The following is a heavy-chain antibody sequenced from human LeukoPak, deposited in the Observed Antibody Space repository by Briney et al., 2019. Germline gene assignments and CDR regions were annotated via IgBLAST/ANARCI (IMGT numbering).Heavy chain of an antibody. CDR3: ARDLYDSSGYYQKSC. V-gene: IGHV3-48*01. D-gene: IGHD3-22*01. J-gene: IGHJ4*02. CDR2: ISSSSSTI. CDR1: GFTFSSYS. Sequence: PGGSLRLSCAASGFTFSSYSMSWVRQAPGKGLEWVSYISSSSSTIYYADSVKGRFTISRDNAKNSLYLQMNSLRAEDTAVYYCARDLYDSSGYYQKSCWGQGTLVTVSS.